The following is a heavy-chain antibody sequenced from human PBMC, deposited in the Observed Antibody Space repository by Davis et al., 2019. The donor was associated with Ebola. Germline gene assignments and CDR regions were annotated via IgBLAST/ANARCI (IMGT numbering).Heavy chain of an antibody. D-gene: IGHD1-14*01. V-gene: IGHV4-34*01. J-gene: IGHJ6*02. Sequence: PGGSLRLSCAVYGGSFSGYYWSWIRQPPGKGLEWIGEINHSGSTNYNPSLKSRVTISVDTSKNQFSLKLSSVTAADTAVYYCASASYNGGMDVWGQGTTVTVSS. CDR2: INHSGST. CDR3: ASASYNGGMDV. CDR1: GGSFSGYY.